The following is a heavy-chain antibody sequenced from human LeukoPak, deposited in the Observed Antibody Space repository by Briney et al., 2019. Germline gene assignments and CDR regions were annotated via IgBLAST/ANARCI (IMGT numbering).Heavy chain of an antibody. D-gene: IGHD2-8*01. CDR3: ARGPTCTNGVCYGVLAFDI. CDR1: GGSISSNSYY. CDR2: IYYSGST. Sequence: SETLSLTCAVSGGSISSNSYYWGWIRQPPGKGLERIGSIYYSGSTYYNPSLKNRVTISVDTSKNQFSLQLNSVTPEDTAVYYCARGPTCTNGVCYGVLAFDIWGQGTMVTVSS. J-gene: IGHJ3*02. V-gene: IGHV4-39*01.